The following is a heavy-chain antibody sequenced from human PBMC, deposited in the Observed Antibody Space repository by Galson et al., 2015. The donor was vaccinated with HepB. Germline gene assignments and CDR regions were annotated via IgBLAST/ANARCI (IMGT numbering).Heavy chain of an antibody. Sequence: QSGAEVKKPGESLRISCKGSGYSFTSYWISWVRQMPGEGLEWMGRIDPSDSYTNYSPSFQGHVTISADKSISTAYLQWSSLKASDTAMYYCARTQWLVQGHNWFDPWGQGTLVTVSS. D-gene: IGHD6-19*01. CDR3: ARTQWLVQGHNWFDP. CDR1: GYSFTSYW. V-gene: IGHV5-10-1*01. J-gene: IGHJ5*02. CDR2: IDPSDSYT.